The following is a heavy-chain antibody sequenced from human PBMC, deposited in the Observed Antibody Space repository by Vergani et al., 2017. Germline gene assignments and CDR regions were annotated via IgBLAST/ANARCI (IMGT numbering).Heavy chain of an antibody. J-gene: IGHJ5*02. CDR3: AREEEGNYFRSTNWFDP. V-gene: IGHV3-21*01. CDR1: GFTFSSYS. Sequence: EVQLVESGGGLIQPGGSLRLSCAASGFTFSSYSMNWVRQAPGKGLEWVSSISSSSSYIYYADSVKGRFTISRDNAKNSLYLQMNSLRAEDTAVYYCAREEEGNYFRSTNWFDPWGQGTLVTVSS. CDR2: ISSSSSYI. D-gene: IGHD1-7*01.